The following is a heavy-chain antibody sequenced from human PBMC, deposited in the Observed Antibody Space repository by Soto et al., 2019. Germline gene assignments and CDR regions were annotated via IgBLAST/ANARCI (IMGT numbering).Heavy chain of an antibody. CDR2: ISSDGSDT. CDR1: GFTFSSYW. D-gene: IGHD6-25*01. CDR3: ARDKLGNSGSSWFDP. V-gene: IGHV3-74*01. J-gene: IGHJ5*02. Sequence: QSGGSLRLSCVASGFTFSSYWMHWVRQAPGKGLVWVSRISSDGSDTGHADSVKGRFTISRDNAKNTLFLQMTSLRVEDTAVYYCARDKLGNSGSSWFDPWGQGTLVTVSS.